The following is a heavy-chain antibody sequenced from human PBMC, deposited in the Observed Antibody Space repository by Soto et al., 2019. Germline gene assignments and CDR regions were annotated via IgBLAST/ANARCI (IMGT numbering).Heavy chain of an antibody. V-gene: IGHV4-34*01. CDR2: IKHSGST. J-gene: IGHJ4*02. D-gene: IGHD7-27*01. CDR1: GGSFSGYY. Sequence: QVQLQQWGAGLLKPSETLSLTCAVYGGSFSGYYWNWIRQPPGKGLEWIGEIKHSGSTNYNPSLKSRVTLSVETSKNQFSLKLSSVTAADTAVYYCARGWGRIFDYWGQGTLVTVSS. CDR3: ARGWGRIFDY.